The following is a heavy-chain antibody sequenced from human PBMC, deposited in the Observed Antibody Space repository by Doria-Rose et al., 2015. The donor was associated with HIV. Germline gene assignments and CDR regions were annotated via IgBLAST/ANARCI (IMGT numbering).Heavy chain of an antibody. V-gene: IGHV2-26*01. J-gene: IGHJ4*02. CDR1: GVSLSSPGMG. CDR3: ARIKSSRWYHKYYFDF. Sequence: QGSGPVLVKPIETLTLTCTVSGVSLSSPGMGVSWIRQPPGKALEWLAIIFSDDERSYKTSLKSRLTISRCTSRSQVVLTMTDMDPVDTATYYCARIKSSRWYHKYYFDFWGQGTLVIVSA. CDR2: IFSDDER. D-gene: IGHD6-13*01.